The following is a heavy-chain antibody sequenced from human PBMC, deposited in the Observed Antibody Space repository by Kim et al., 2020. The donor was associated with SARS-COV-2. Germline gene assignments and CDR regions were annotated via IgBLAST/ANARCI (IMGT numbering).Heavy chain of an antibody. CDR1: GGSFSGYY. D-gene: IGHD3-22*01. J-gene: IGHJ3*02. CDR3: ARGGSITMRVVGDADI. Sequence: SETLSLTCAVYGGSFSGYYWSWIRQPPGKGLEWIGEINHSGSTNYNPSLKSRVTISVDTSKNQFSLKLSSVTAADTAVYYCARGGSITMRVVGDADIWGQGTMVPVSS. V-gene: IGHV4-34*01. CDR2: INHSGST.